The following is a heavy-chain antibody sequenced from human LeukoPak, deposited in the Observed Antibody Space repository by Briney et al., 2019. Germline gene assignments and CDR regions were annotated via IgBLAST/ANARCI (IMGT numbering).Heavy chain of an antibody. Sequence: GGSLRLSCAASGFTFSSYSMNWVRQAPGKGLEWVSYISSSTSTIYYADSVKGRFTISRDNAKNSLFLQMNSLRAEDTAVYYCARDLDSGSYSSSPNWFDPWGQGTLVTVSS. CDR2: ISSSTSTI. J-gene: IGHJ5*02. D-gene: IGHD6-6*01. CDR3: ARDLDSGSYSSSPNWFDP. V-gene: IGHV3-48*01. CDR1: GFTFSSYS.